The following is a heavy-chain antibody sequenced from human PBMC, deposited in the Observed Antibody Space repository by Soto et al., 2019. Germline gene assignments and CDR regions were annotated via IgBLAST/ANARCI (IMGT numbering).Heavy chain of an antibody. CDR3: ARDNGREQYYDSSGYWYYFDY. Sequence: SETLSLTCTVSGGSISSYYWSWIRQPPGKGLEWIGYIYYSGSTNYNPSLKSRVTISVDTSKNQFSLKLSSVTAADTAVYYCARDNGREQYYDSSGYWYYFDYWGQGTLVTVSS. J-gene: IGHJ4*02. CDR1: GGSISSYY. D-gene: IGHD3-22*01. V-gene: IGHV4-59*01. CDR2: IYYSGST.